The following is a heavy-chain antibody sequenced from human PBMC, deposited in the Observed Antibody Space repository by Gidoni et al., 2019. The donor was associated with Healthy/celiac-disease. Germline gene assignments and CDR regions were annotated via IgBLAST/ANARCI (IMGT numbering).Heavy chain of an antibody. Sequence: EVQLLESGGGLVQPGGSLRLSCAASGFTFSSYAMSWVRPAPGKGLEWVSAISGSGGSSYYADSVKGRFTISRDNSKNTLYLQMNSLRAEDTAVYYCAKSDDFWSGKDAFDIWGQGTMVTVSS. D-gene: IGHD3-3*01. CDR3: AKSDDFWSGKDAFDI. CDR2: ISGSGGSS. CDR1: GFTFSSYA. J-gene: IGHJ3*02. V-gene: IGHV3-23*01.